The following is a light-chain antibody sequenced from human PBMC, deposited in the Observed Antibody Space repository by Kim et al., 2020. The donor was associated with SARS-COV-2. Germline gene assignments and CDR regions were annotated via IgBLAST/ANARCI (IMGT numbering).Light chain of an antibody. CDR3: QQYDNLPT. V-gene: IGKV1-33*01. CDR1: QDISNH. Sequence: LSASVGDRVTITCQASQDISNHLNWYQQKPGKAPKLLIYDASNLETGVPSRFSGSGSGTDFTFTISSLQPEDIATYYCQQYDNLPTFGGGTKVEI. J-gene: IGKJ4*01. CDR2: DAS.